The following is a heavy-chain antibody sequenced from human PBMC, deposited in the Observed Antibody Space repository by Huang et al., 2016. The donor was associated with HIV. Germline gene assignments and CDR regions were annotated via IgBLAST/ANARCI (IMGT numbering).Heavy chain of an antibody. V-gene: IGHV1-46*01. CDR2: INPSVGST. Sequence: QVQLVQSGAEVKKPGASVKVSCKTSGYTFTYYYIHWVRQAPGQGLEWMGLINPSVGSTNYAQRFQGRGTLTTDTSTSTVYMELSSLTSEDTALYYCARGYCSGGSCFRVRPVFNYRMDVWGQGTTVTVSS. D-gene: IGHD2-15*01. CDR3: ARGYCSGGSCFRVRPVFNYRMDV. CDR1: GYTFTYYY. J-gene: IGHJ6*02.